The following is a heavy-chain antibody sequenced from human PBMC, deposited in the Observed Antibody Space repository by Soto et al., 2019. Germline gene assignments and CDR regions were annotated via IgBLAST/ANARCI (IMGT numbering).Heavy chain of an antibody. CDR2: INHSGST. D-gene: IGHD6-13*01. J-gene: IGHJ4*02. V-gene: IGHV4-34*01. CDR1: GGSFSGYY. CDR3: ARVATHSQYYFDY. Sequence: QVQLQQWGAGLLKPSETLSLTCAVYGGSFSGYYWSWIRQPPGKGLEWIGEINHSGSTNYNPSLKSRVTISVDTSKNQFSLKLSSVTAADTAVYYCARVATHSQYYFDYWGQGTLVTVSS.